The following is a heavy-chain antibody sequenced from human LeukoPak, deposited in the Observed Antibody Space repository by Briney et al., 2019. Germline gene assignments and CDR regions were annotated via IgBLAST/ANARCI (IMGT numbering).Heavy chain of an antibody. CDR3: AKGRAGIDY. D-gene: IGHD6-19*01. CDR2: ISGSGGST. J-gene: IGHJ4*02. Sequence: GGSLRLSCAASGFTFSDYYMSWIRQAPGKGLEWVSGISGSGGSTYYADSVKGRFTISRDNSKNTLYVQMNSLRAEDTAVYNCAKGRAGIDYWGQGTLVIVSS. V-gene: IGHV3-23*01. CDR1: GFTFSDYY.